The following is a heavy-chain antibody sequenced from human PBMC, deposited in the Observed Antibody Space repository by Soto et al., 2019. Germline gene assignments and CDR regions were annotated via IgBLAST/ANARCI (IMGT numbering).Heavy chain of an antibody. Sequence: GGSLRLSCAASGFTFSSYAMSWVRQAPGKGLEWVSAISGSGGSTYYADSVKGRFTISRDNSKNTLYLQMNSLRAEDTAVYYCAKDQGMAPYYSYGMDVWGQGTTVTVSS. CDR3: AKDQGMAPYYSYGMDV. V-gene: IGHV3-23*01. CDR1: GFTFSSYA. J-gene: IGHJ6*02. CDR2: ISGSGGST. D-gene: IGHD3-10*01.